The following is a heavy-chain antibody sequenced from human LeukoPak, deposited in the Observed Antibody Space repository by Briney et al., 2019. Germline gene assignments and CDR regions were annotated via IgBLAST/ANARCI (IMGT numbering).Heavy chain of an antibody. CDR3: AKGQDHTNYFDYFDY. CDR1: GFTFDDYA. D-gene: IGHD2-8*01. V-gene: IGHV3-9*03. Sequence: PGRSLRLSCAASGFTFDDYAMHWVRQAPGKGLEWVSGISWNSDAIGYADSVKGRFTISRDSARNSVYLQMNSLRADDMALYYCAKGQDHTNYFDYFDYWGQGTLVTVSS. J-gene: IGHJ4*02. CDR2: ISWNSDAI.